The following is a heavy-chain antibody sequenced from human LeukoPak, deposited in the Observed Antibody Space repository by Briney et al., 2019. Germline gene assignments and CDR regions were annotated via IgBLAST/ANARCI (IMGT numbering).Heavy chain of an antibody. Sequence: GRSLRLSCAASGFTFSSYGMHWVRQAPGKGLEWVAVISYDGSNKYYADSVKGRFTISRDNSKNTLYLQMNSLRAEDTAVYYCAKDPGVVPAAMLDYWGQGTLVTVSS. J-gene: IGHJ4*02. D-gene: IGHD2-2*01. CDR1: GFTFSSYG. CDR3: AKDPGVVPAAMLDY. V-gene: IGHV3-30*18. CDR2: ISYDGSNK.